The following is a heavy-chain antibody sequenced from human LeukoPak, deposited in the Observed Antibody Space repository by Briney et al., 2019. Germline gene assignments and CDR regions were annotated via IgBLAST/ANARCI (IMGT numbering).Heavy chain of an antibody. CDR3: AVNSTKHTFDI. D-gene: IGHD5/OR15-5a*01. V-gene: IGHV4-59*08. Sequence: PSETLSLTCTVSGGSISTYYWSWIPPSPRKGLDWIGSVYYSGSTNYSPSLKSRVRISVDTSKNQFSLELSSVTAADTALYYCAVNSTKHTFDIWGQGTMVTVSS. J-gene: IGHJ3*02. CDR2: VYYSGST. CDR1: GGSISTYY.